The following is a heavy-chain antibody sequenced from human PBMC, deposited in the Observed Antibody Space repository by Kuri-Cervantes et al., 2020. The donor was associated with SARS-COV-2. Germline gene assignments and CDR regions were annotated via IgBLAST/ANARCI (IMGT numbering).Heavy chain of an antibody. CDR2: IYWNDDK. CDR1: GFSLSTSGVG. D-gene: IGHD6-6*01. Sequence: SGPTPVKPTQTLTLTCTFSGFSLSTSGVGVGWIRQPPGKALEWLALIYWNDDKRYSPSLKSRLTITKDTSKNQVVLTMTNMDPVDTATYYCASIAARRVSYYYYGMDVWGQGTTVTVSS. CDR3: ASIAARRVSYYYYGMDV. J-gene: IGHJ6*02. V-gene: IGHV2-5*01.